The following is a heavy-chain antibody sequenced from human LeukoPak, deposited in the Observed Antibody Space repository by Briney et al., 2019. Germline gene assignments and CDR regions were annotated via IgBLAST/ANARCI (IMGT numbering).Heavy chain of an antibody. D-gene: IGHD6-6*01. V-gene: IGHV1-2*02. CDR2: INPNSGGT. CDR3: ARDRTPQYSSSSYFDY. CDR1: GYTFTGYY. J-gene: IGHJ4*02. Sequence: ASVKVSCKASGYTFTGYYMHWVRQAPGQGLEWMGWINPNSGGTNYARNFQGRVTMTRDTSISTAYMELSRLRSDDTAMYYCARDRTPQYSSSSYFDYWGQGTLVTVSS.